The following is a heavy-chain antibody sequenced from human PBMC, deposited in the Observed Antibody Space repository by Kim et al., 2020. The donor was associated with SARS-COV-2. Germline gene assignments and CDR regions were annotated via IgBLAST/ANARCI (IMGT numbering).Heavy chain of an antibody. D-gene: IGHD3-10*01. V-gene: IGHV5-51*01. J-gene: IGHJ4*02. Sequence: GESLKISCKGSGYFFTGYWIGWGRQMPGKGMEWMGIIYPGDYNTRYSQSFQGQDTISVDTSINTASLQWRSLKPSDTDMYICASPSSYLGESIVDYWGQG. CDR3: ASPSSYLGESIVDY. CDR2: IYPGDYNT. CDR1: GYFFTGYW.